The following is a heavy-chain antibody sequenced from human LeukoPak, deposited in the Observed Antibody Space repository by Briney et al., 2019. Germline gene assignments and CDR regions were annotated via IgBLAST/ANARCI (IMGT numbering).Heavy chain of an antibody. V-gene: IGHV3-21*01. CDR2: IGGSSNYI. Sequence: GGSLRLSCAASEFTFSSYSMNWVRQAPGKGLEWVSSIGGSSNYIYYADSVKGRFTISRDNAKNSLYLQMNSLRAEDTAVYYCARRPCSGGICYSDYWGQGTLVTVSS. J-gene: IGHJ4*02. D-gene: IGHD2-15*01. CDR1: EFTFSSYS. CDR3: ARRPCSGGICYSDY.